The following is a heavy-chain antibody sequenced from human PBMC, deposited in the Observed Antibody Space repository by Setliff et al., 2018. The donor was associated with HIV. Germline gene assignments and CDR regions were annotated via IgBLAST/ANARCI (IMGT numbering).Heavy chain of an antibody. D-gene: IGHD3-22*01. CDR2: IIPIFGTA. J-gene: IGHJ6*03. CDR3: ARARRDSYDRGRRNHYYIDV. Sequence: SVKVSCKASGYTFTSYGISWVRQAPGQGLEWMGGIIPIFGTANYAQKFQGRVTMTRDSSISTAYMELNNLKFEDTAVYYCARARRDSYDRGRRNHYYIDVWGKGTTVTVSS. CDR1: GYTFTSYG. V-gene: IGHV1-69*05.